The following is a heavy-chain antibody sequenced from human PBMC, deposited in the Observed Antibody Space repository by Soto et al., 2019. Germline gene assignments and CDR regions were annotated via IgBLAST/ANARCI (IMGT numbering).Heavy chain of an antibody. Sequence: PGGSLRLSCAASGFTFSSYGMHWVRQAPGKGLEWVAVIWYDGSNKYYADSVKGRFTISRDNSKNTLYLQMNSLRAEDTAVYYCARGAHVGDSSGLDGDYWGQGTLVTVSS. D-gene: IGHD3-22*01. CDR2: IWYDGSNK. CDR1: GFTFSSYG. J-gene: IGHJ4*02. V-gene: IGHV3-33*01. CDR3: ARGAHVGDSSGLDGDY.